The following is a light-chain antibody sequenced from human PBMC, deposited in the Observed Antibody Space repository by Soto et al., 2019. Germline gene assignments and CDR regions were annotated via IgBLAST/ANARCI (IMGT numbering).Light chain of an antibody. Sequence: QSALTQPPSASGSPGQSVTISCTGTSSDVGGYNYVSWYQQHQGKAPKLMIYEVSKRPSGVPDRFSGSKSVNTASLPVSGLQAEDEADYYCSSYAGSNNLVFGGGTKLTVL. CDR2: EVS. V-gene: IGLV2-8*01. CDR1: SSDVGGYNY. CDR3: SSYAGSNNLV. J-gene: IGLJ2*01.